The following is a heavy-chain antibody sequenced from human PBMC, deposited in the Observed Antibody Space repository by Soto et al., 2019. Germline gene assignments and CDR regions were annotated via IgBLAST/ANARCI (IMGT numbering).Heavy chain of an antibody. Sequence: QVQLVQSGAEVKKPGSSVKVSCKASGGTFSSYAISWVRQAPGQGLEWMGGIIPIFGTANYAQKFQGRVTITADKSTSTAYMERSSLRSADTAVYYCARSEISYYFDSSGYFLFWGQGSLVTVSS. J-gene: IGHJ4*02. V-gene: IGHV1-69*06. CDR1: GGTFSSYA. D-gene: IGHD3-22*01. CDR2: IIPIFGTA. CDR3: ARSEISYYFDSSGYFLF.